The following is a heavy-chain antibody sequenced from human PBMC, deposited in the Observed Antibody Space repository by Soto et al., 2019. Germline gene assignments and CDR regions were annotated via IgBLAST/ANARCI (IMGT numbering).Heavy chain of an antibody. Sequence: GGSXRLSCAASEFTFSTYAMTWVRQAPGRGLQWVATISDSGDITYYAESVKGRLTISRENSRNTLYLQMNNLRAEETDLYYREKPWVTSITDSKPRFDYWGRGTLVTVSS. D-gene: IGHD6-6*01. CDR2: ISDSGDIT. CDR1: EFTFSTYA. CDR3: EKPWVTSITDSKPRFDY. J-gene: IGHJ4*02. V-gene: IGHV3-23*01.